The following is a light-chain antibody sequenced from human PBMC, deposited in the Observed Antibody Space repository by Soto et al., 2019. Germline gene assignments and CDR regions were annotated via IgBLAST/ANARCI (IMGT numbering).Light chain of an antibody. CDR1: SSDVGAYNY. CDR2: EDT. Sequence: QSALTQPPSASGSPGQSVTISCTGTSSDVGAYNYVSWYQQHAGKAPKLVIYEDTKRPSGVPDRFSGSKSANTASLTVSGLHAEDEDDYYCSSVASSNTWVFGGGTKLTVL. CDR3: SSVASSNTWV. J-gene: IGLJ3*02. V-gene: IGLV2-8*01.